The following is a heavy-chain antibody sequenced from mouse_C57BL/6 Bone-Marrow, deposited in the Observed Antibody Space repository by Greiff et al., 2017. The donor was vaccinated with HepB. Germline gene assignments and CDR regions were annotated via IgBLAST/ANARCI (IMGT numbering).Heavy chain of an antibody. CDR3: ARKGDGYFLYWYFDV. CDR2: IFPGSGST. V-gene: IGHV1-75*01. D-gene: IGHD2-3*01. J-gene: IGHJ1*03. Sequence: QVQLQQSGPELVKPGASVKISCKASGYTFTDYYINWVKQRPGQGLEWIGWIFPGSGSTYYNEKFKGKATLTVDKSSSTAYMLLSSLTSEDSAVYFCARKGDGYFLYWYFDVWGTGTTVTVSS. CDR1: GYTFTDYY.